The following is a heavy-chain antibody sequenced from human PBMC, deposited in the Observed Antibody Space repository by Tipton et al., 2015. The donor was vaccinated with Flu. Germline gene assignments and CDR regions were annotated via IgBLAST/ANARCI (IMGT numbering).Heavy chain of an antibody. CDR2: IWSDGSNE. V-gene: IGHV3-33*01. CDR1: GFTFSSCA. Sequence: SGFTFSSCAMHWVRQAPGKGLEWVAVIWSDGSNEYYADSVKGRFRISRDNPKNTLFLQMNSLSVEDTAVYYCARVETEGPNFYSFYMDVWGQGTTVAVS. CDR3: ARVETEGPNFYSFYMDV. J-gene: IGHJ6*02.